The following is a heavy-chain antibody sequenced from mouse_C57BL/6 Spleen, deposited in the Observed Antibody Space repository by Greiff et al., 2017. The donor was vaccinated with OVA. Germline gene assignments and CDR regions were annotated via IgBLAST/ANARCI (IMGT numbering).Heavy chain of an antibody. J-gene: IGHJ3*01. Sequence: QVQLQQSGAELVKPGASVKLSCKASGYTFTEYTIHWVKQRSGQGLEWIGWFYPGSGSIKYNEKFKDKATLTADKSSSTVYMELSRLTAEDSAVYFCARDEERDYYGSRAWFAYWGQGTLVTVSA. CDR2: FYPGSGSI. D-gene: IGHD1-1*01. CDR3: ARDEERDYYGSRAWFAY. V-gene: IGHV1-62-2*01. CDR1: GYTFTEYT.